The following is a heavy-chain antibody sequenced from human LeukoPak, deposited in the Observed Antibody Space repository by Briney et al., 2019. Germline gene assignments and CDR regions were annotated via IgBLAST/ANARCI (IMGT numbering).Heavy chain of an antibody. CDR1: GFTFSSYG. J-gene: IGHJ3*02. V-gene: IGHV3-30*02. D-gene: IGHD1-26*01. CDR3: ARDGIVGAPRAFDI. CDR2: IQYDGSNQ. Sequence: PGGSLRLSCEASGFTFSSYGIHWVRQAPGKGLEWVTFIQYDGSNQYYADSVKGRFTISRDNAKNSLYLQMNSLRAEDTAVYYCARDGIVGAPRAFDIWGQGTMVTVSS.